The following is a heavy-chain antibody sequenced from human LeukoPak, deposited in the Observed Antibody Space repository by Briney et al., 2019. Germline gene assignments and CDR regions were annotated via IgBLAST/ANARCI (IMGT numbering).Heavy chain of an antibody. V-gene: IGHV3-23*01. J-gene: IGHJ4*02. CDR2: ISASGGST. CDR1: RFTLSSYA. Sequence: GGSLRLSCAASRFTLSSYAMSWVRQAPGKGLEWVSAISASGGSTYYADSVKGRFTISRDNSNDTLYLQMNSLRAEDTAVYYCAKRGYSGYFLDYWGQGTLVTVSS. CDR3: AKRGYSGYFLDY. D-gene: IGHD5-12*01.